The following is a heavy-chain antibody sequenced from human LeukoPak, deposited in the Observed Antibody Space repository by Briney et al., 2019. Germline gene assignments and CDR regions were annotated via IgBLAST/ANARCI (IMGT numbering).Heavy chain of an antibody. CDR3: ARVRCSSTSCLYYFDY. J-gene: IGHJ4*02. Sequence: PGGSLRLSCAASGFTFSSYSMNWVRQAPGKGLEWVSSISSSSSYIYYADSVKGQFTISRDNAKNSLYLQMNSLRAEDTAVYYCARVRCSSTSCLYYFDYWGQGTLVTVSS. D-gene: IGHD2-2*01. CDR2: ISSSSSYI. CDR1: GFTFSSYS. V-gene: IGHV3-21*01.